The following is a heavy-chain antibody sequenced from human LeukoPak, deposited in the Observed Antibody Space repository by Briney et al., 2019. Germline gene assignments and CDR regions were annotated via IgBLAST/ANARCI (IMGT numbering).Heavy chain of an antibody. V-gene: IGHV1-18*01. CDR2: ISAYNGNT. CDR1: GYTFTSYG. CDR3: ATHRNGDYPDYYYYGMDV. J-gene: IGHJ6*02. Sequence: GASVKVSCKASGYTFTSYGISWVRQAPGQGLEWMGWISAYNGNTNYAQKLQGRVTMTTDTSTSTAYMELSSLRSEDTAVYYCATHRNGDYPDYYYYGMDVWGQGTTATVSS. D-gene: IGHD4-17*01.